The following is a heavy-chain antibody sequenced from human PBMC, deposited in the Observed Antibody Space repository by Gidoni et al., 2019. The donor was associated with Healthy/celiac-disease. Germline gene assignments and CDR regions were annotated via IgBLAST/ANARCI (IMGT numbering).Heavy chain of an antibody. D-gene: IGHD6-13*01. J-gene: IGHJ3*02. Sequence: EVQLVESGGGLVKPGGSLRLSGAASVFTFGNAGRNWVRQAPGKGLEWVGRIKSKTDGGTTDYAAPVKGRFTISRDDSKNTLYLQMNSLKTEDTAVYYCTTDWAGYSSRPDAFDIWGQGTMVTVSS. CDR3: TTDWAGYSSRPDAFDI. CDR1: VFTFGNAG. CDR2: IKSKTDGGTT. V-gene: IGHV3-15*07.